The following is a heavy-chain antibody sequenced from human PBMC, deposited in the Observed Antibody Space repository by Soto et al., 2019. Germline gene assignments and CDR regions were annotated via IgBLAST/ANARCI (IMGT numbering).Heavy chain of an antibody. CDR1: GGSISSSSYY. V-gene: IGHV4-39*01. D-gene: IGHD6-19*01. J-gene: IGHJ4*02. CDR3: ARRRIAVAPENFDY. CDR2: IYYSGST. Sequence: QLQLQESGPGLVKPSETLSLTCTVSGGSISSSSYYWGWIRQPPGKGLEWIGSIYYSGSTHYNPSLKSRVTISVDTSKNQFSLKLSSVTAADTAVYYCARRRIAVAPENFDYWGQGTLVTVSS.